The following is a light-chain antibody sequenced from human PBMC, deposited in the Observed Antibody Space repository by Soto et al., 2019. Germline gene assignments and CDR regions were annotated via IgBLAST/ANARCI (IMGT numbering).Light chain of an antibody. V-gene: IGKV1-39*01. CDR3: QQSFSTPLT. Sequence: DIQMTQSPFSMSASVGDRVTITCRASQTISRYLNWYQQKPGKAPELLIFAASTLQSGVPSRFSGSGSGTDFTLTISSLRPEDFATYYCQQSFSTPLTFGGGTKVEIK. J-gene: IGKJ4*01. CDR2: AAS. CDR1: QTISRY.